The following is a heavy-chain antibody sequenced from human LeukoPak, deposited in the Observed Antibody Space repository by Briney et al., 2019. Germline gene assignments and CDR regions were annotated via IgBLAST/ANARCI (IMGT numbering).Heavy chain of an antibody. CDR3: ARDEYGSGRMGFDY. Sequence: PGGSLRLSRAASGFTFSSYGMHWVRQAPGKGLEWVAVIWYDGSNKYYADSVKGRFTISRDNSKNTLYLQMNSLRAEDTAVYYCARDEYGSGRMGFDYWGQGTLVTVSS. V-gene: IGHV3-33*01. D-gene: IGHD3-10*01. J-gene: IGHJ4*02. CDR1: GFTFSSYG. CDR2: IWYDGSNK.